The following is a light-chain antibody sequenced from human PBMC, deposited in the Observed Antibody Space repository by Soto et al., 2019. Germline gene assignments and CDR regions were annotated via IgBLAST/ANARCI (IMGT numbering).Light chain of an antibody. CDR2: GTS. CDR3: QQYGTSPPMYA. J-gene: IGKJ2*01. CDR1: QTISSNY. Sequence: EIVLTQSPGTLSLSPGERATLSCRTSQTISSNYLAWFQQKPGQAPRLLIYGTSNRATGIPDRFSGSGSETDFTLTISRLEPEDFAVYYCQQYGTSPPMYAFGQGTKLEI. V-gene: IGKV3-20*01.